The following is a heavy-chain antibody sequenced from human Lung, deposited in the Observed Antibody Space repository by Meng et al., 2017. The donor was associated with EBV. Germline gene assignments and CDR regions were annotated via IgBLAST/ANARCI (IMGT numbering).Heavy chain of an antibody. D-gene: IGHD6-19*01. CDR1: PYALCTVG. V-gene: IGHV1-18*01. J-gene: IGHJ4*02. CDR3: VKGAAWLIYCDY. CDR2: GVNYRDT. Sequence: LPRSEPGVKKPVASERFRSNSSPYALCTVGISRVQQAAGLGCEWMGCGVNYRDTYPAPKFQDTVTMTTDTHSNTVIMEWRSLTSDYSAVYECVKGAAWLIYCDYWGQGTLVTVSS.